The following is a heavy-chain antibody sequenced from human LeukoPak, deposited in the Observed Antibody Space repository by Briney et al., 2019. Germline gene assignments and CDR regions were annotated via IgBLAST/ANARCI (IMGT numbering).Heavy chain of an antibody. Sequence: ASVKVSCKASGYTFTSYGISWVRQAPGQGLEWMGWISAYNGKTNYAQKLQGRVTMTTDTSTSTAYMELRSLRSDDTAVYYCARDIGMRIVVGAFDYWGQGTLVTVSS. CDR3: ARDIGMRIVVGAFDY. CDR1: GYTFTSYG. D-gene: IGHD3-22*01. V-gene: IGHV1-18*01. J-gene: IGHJ4*02. CDR2: ISAYNGKT.